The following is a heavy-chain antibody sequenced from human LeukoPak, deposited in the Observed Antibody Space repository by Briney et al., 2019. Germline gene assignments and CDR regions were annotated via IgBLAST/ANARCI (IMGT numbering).Heavy chain of an antibody. Sequence: TSQTLSLTCTVSGGSISSGSYDWRWIRQPAGKGLEWIGRIYTSGSTNYNPSLKRRVTISVDTSKNQFSLKLSSVTAADTAVYYCAGYSYGFFAGRVEFNYYYMDVWGKGTTVTVSS. V-gene: IGHV4-61*02. J-gene: IGHJ6*03. CDR3: AGYSYGFFAGRVEFNYYYMDV. D-gene: IGHD5-18*01. CDR2: IYTSGST. CDR1: GGSISSGSYD.